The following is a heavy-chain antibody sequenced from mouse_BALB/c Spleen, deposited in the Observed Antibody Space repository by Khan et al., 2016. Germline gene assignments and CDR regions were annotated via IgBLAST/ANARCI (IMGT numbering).Heavy chain of an antibody. CDR1: GYSITSGYY. J-gene: IGHJ4*01. V-gene: IGHV3-6*02. CDR3: ATYYGNYYAMDY. CDR2: ISYDGSN. Sequence: VQLKESGPGLMKPSQSLSLTCSVSGYSITSGYYWNWIRQFPGNKLEWMGYISYDGSNNYNPSLKNRISITRDTSKNQFFLKLNSVTTEDTATYYYATYYGNYYAMDYWGQGTSVTVSS. D-gene: IGHD2-10*01.